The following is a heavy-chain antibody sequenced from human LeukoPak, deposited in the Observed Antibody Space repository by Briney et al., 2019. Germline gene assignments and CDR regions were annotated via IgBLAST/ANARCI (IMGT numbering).Heavy chain of an antibody. CDR2: IYYSGST. CDR3: ARAGNTIFGVVISYFDY. V-gene: IGHV4-39*01. J-gene: IGHJ4*02. Sequence: SETLSLTCTVPGGSISSSSYYWGWIRQPPGKGLEWIGSIYYSGSTYYNPSLKSRVTISVDTSKNQFSLKLSSVTAADTAVYYCARAGNTIFGVVISYFDYWGQGTLVTVSS. CDR1: GGSISSSSYY. D-gene: IGHD3-3*01.